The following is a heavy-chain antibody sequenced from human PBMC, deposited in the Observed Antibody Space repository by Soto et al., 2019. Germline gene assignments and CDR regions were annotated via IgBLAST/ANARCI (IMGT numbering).Heavy chain of an antibody. CDR2: IYYSGRS. D-gene: IGHD4-17*01. J-gene: IGHJ4*02. CDR1: GGSITSSSYY. V-gene: IGHV4-39*01. CDR3: ARQRTTVVTQAYYDH. Sequence: SETLSLTCTVSGGSITSSSYYWGWIRQPPGKGLEWIGGIYYSGRSYYNPSLKSRVTMSVDTSKNQFSLTLNSVTAADAAVYYCARQRTTVVTQAYYDHWGQGTLVTVSS.